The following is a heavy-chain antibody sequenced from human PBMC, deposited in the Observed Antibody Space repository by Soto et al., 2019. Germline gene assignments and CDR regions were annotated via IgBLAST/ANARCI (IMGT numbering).Heavy chain of an antibody. CDR3: SKNQGVELVPLATVDWFDP. D-gene: IGHD1-26*01. CDR1: GFIFENFG. V-gene: IGHV3-23*01. CDR2: ISGSGFKK. Sequence: GGSLRLSCAASGFIFENFGMSWVRQAPGKGLEWISSISGSGFKKYYADSVKGRFTISRDNSKSTVYLELNNLSAEDTAVYHCSKNQGVELVPLATVDWFDPWGQGSVVTVSS. J-gene: IGHJ5*02.